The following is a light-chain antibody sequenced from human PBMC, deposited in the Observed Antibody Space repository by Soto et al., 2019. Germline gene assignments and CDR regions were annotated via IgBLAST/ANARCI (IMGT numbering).Light chain of an antibody. V-gene: IGKV1-39*01. Sequence: DIQMTQSPSSLSASVGDRVTITCRASQSINSNLIWYQQKPGEAPKPLIYTASSLYSGVPSRFSGSGSGTDFTLTITSLQPEAFATYYCQQGYTNPITFGQGTRLEIK. CDR3: QQGYTNPIT. CDR1: QSINSN. CDR2: TAS. J-gene: IGKJ5*01.